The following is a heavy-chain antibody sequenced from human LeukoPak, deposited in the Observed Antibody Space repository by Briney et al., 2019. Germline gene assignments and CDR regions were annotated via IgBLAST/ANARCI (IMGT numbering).Heavy chain of an antibody. CDR2: SDHRGST. CDR3: AIRGSQLERRWGLFAP. D-gene: IGHD1-1*01. CDR1: GGSVTTNY. V-gene: IGHV4-34*01. J-gene: IGHJ5*02. Sequence: PSETLSLAYAVDGGSVTTNYWGWLRQPPGKGLEWIGESDHRGSTNYSPSLRSRVSIFVDASKNHFSLRLNSVTAADTAVYYCAIRGSQLERRWGLFAPWGQGTLVTVSS.